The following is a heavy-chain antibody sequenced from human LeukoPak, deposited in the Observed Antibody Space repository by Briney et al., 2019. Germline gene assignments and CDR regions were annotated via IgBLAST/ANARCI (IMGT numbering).Heavy chain of an antibody. D-gene: IGHD4-23*01. J-gene: IGHJ5*02. CDR2: IIPIFGTA. Sequence: AASVKVSCKASGGTFSSYAISWVRQAPGQGLEWMGGIIPIFGTANYAQKFQGRVTITADESTSTAYMELSSLRSEDTAVYYCAHTKLGLFDPWGQGTLVTVSS. CDR1: GGTFSSYA. V-gene: IGHV1-69*13. CDR3: AHTKLGLFDP.